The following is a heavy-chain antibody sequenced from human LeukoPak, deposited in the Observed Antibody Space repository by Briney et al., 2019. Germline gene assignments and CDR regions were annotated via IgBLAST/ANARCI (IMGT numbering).Heavy chain of an antibody. V-gene: IGHV4-39*01. Sequence: SETLSLTCTVSGGSISSSSYYWGWIRQPPGKGLEWIGSIYYSGSTYYNPSLKSRVTISVDTSKNQFSLKLSSVTAADTAVYYCASYYDFWSGYWGNYMDVWGKGTTVTVSS. CDR1: GGSISSSSYY. CDR2: IYYSGST. D-gene: IGHD3-3*01. CDR3: ASYYDFWSGYWGNYMDV. J-gene: IGHJ6*03.